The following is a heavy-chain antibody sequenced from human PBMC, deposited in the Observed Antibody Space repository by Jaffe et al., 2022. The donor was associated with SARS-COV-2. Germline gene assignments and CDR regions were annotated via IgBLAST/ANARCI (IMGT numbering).Heavy chain of an antibody. CDR1: GFTFSSYA. D-gene: IGHD3-22*01. J-gene: IGHJ4*02. CDR3: ARDFLTAAKYYYDSSGVLGGY. CDR2: ISYDGSNK. V-gene: IGHV3-30*04. Sequence: QVQLVESGGGVVQPGRSLRLSCAASGFTFSSYAMHWVRQAPGKGLEWVAVISYDGSNKYYADSVKGRFTISRDNSKNTLYLQMNSLRAEDTAVYYCARDFLTAAKYYYDSSGVLGGYWGQGTLVTVSS.